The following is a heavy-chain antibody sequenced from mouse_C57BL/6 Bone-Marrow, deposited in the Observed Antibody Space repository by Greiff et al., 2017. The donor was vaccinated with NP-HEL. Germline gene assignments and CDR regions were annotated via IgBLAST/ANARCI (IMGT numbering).Heavy chain of an antibody. CDR3: ARRNYYGSTQGAMDY. J-gene: IGHJ4*01. Sequence: VQLQQSGPELVKPGASVKISCKASGYTFTDYYMNWVKQSHGKSLEWIGDINPNNGGTSYNQKFKGKATLTVAKSSSTAYMELRSLTSEDSAVYYCARRNYYGSTQGAMDYWGQGTSVTVSS. V-gene: IGHV1-26*01. CDR1: GYTFTDYY. D-gene: IGHD1-1*01. CDR2: INPNNGGT.